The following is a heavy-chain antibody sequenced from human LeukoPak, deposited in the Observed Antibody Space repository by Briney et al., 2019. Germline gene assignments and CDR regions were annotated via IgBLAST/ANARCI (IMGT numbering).Heavy chain of an antibody. CDR2: ISAYNGNT. V-gene: IGHV1-18*04. Sequence: ASVKVSCKASGYTFTSYGISWVRQAPGQGLDWMGWISAYNGNTNYAQKLQGRVTMTTDTSTSTAYMELRSLRSDDTAVYYCARGGYCSSTSCVEYFQHWGQGTLVTVSS. CDR3: ARGGYCSSTSCVEYFQH. D-gene: IGHD2-2*01. CDR1: GYTFTSYG. J-gene: IGHJ1*01.